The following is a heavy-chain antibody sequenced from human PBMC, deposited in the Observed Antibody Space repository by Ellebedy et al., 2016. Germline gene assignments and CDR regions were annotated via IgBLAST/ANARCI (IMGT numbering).Heavy chain of an antibody. D-gene: IGHD3-22*01. V-gene: IGHV3-30*03. J-gene: IGHJ4*02. Sequence: GESLKISCAASGFTFSSHDMHWVRQAPGKGLEWVALISDDGTNSHYADSVRGRFTISRDKYKNTLYLQMNSLRAEDTAVYYCATHQSHYDSSGNLGCWGQGTLVTVSS. CDR2: ISDDGTNS. CDR3: ATHQSHYDSSGNLGC. CDR1: GFTFSSHD.